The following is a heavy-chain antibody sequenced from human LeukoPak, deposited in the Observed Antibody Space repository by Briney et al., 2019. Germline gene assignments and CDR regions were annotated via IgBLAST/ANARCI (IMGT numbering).Heavy chain of an antibody. V-gene: IGHV1-18*01. J-gene: IGHJ4*02. CDR1: GYTFTSYG. Sequence: GASVKVSCKASGYTFTSYGITWVRQAPGQGLEWMGWISGFNGDTNYAQKLQGRVTMTTDTSTSTAYMELRSLRSDDTAVYYCASDPTYDRSGWYAQDYWGQGTLVTVSS. CDR2: ISGFNGDT. CDR3: ASDPTYDRSGWYAQDY. D-gene: IGHD6-19*01.